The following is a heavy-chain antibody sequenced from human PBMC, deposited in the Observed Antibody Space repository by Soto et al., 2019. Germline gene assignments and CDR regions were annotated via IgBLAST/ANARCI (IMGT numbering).Heavy chain of an antibody. Sequence: GGSLRLSCAASGFTFSSYGMHWVRQAPGKGLEWVAVIWYDGSNKYYADSVKGRFTISRDNSKNTLYLQMNSLRAEDTAVYYCARAASSYYDILTGPRPAYYFDYWGQGTLVTVSS. V-gene: IGHV3-33*01. CDR2: IWYDGSNK. CDR3: ARAASSYYDILTGPRPAYYFDY. D-gene: IGHD3-9*01. J-gene: IGHJ4*02. CDR1: GFTFSSYG.